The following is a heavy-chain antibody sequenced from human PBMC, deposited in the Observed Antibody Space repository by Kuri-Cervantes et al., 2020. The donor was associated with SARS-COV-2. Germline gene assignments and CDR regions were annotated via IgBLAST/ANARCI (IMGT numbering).Heavy chain of an antibody. CDR3: AKGVVEVGYSVPLQGSGDPYGMDV. D-gene: IGHD3-10*01. V-gene: IGHV3-23*01. J-gene: IGHJ6*02. CDR2: ISCSGGST. CDR1: GFTFSSYG. Sequence: GGSLRLSCAASGFTFSSYGMSWVRQAPGKGLEWVSAISCSGGSTYYADSVRGRFTISRDNSKNTLYLQMNSLMAEDTAVYYCAKGVVEVGYSVPLQGSGDPYGMDVWGQGTTVTVSS.